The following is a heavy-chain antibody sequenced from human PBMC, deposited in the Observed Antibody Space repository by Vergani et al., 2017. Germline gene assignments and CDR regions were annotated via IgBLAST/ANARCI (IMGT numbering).Heavy chain of an antibody. CDR2: IYYSGST. CDR1: GGSVSSSSYY. V-gene: IGHV4-39*07. Sequence: QVQLQESGPGLVKPSETLSLTCTVSGGSVSSSSYYWGWIRQPPGKGLEWIGSIYYSGSTYYNPSLKSRVTISVDTSKNQFSLKLSSVTAADTAVYYCARVVSGSPTNNYFDYWGQGTLVTVSS. J-gene: IGHJ4*02. D-gene: IGHD1-26*01. CDR3: ARVVSGSPTNNYFDY.